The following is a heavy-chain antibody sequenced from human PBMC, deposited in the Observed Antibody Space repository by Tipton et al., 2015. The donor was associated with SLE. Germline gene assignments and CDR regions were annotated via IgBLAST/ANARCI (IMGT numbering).Heavy chain of an antibody. V-gene: IGHV4-59*11. CDR2: LYYTGIT. D-gene: IGHD2-2*01. Sequence: TLSLTCTVSGGSISGHYWSWIRQPPGRGLEWIGYLYYTGITDYNPSLKSRVTISVDTSKNQFSLKLRSVTAADTAVYLCARYYCTTTRCYYFDYWGRGTLVTVSS. J-gene: IGHJ4*02. CDR3: ARYYCTTTRCYYFDY. CDR1: GGSISGHY.